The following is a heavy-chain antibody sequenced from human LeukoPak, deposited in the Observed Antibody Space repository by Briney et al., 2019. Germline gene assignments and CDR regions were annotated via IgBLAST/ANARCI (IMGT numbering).Heavy chain of an antibody. CDR3: AKDTADGTTYFDY. CDR2: ISWNSGSI. Sequence: GGSLTLSCAASGFSFDDNAMHWVRQAPGKGLEWVSGISWNSGSIGYADSVKGRFTISRDNAKNSLYLQMNSLRAEDTALYYCAKDTADGTTYFDYWGQGTLVTVSS. V-gene: IGHV3-9*01. J-gene: IGHJ4*02. CDR1: GFSFDDNA. D-gene: IGHD6-13*01.